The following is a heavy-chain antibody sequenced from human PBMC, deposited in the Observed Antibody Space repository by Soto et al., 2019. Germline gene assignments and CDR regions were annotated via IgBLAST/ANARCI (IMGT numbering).Heavy chain of an antibody. CDR1: GFTLSNYW. V-gene: IGHV3-74*01. D-gene: IGHD3-3*01. CDR3: VRDHHDYDFWRGSPRGYFDF. Sequence: GGSLRLSCAASGFTLSNYWMHWVRQAPGKGLERVSRINDDGSRTNYADSVEGRLTISRDTAKNTLYLQMDSLRAEDTAVYYCVRDHHDYDFWRGSPRGYFDFWGRGTLVTVSS. CDR2: INDDGSRT. J-gene: IGHJ2*01.